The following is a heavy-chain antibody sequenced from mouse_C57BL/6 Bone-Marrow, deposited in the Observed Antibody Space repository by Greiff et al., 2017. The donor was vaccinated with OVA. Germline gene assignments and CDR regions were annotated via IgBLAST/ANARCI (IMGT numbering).Heavy chain of an antibody. CDR3: ARHGDY. J-gene: IGHJ2*01. V-gene: IGHV1-26*01. CDR2: INPNNGGT. CDR1: GYTFTDYY. Sequence: EVQLQQSGPELVKPGASVKISCKASGYTFTDYYMNWVKQSHGKSLEWIGDINPNNGGTSYNQKFKGKATLTVDKSSSTAYMELRSLTSEDSAVYYCARHGDYWGQGTTLTVS.